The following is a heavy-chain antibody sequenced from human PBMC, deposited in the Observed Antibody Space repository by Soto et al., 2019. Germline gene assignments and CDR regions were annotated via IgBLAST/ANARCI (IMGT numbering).Heavy chain of an antibody. V-gene: IGHV4-59*01. J-gene: IGHJ6*02. Sequence: SETLSLTCTVSCGSIISYYWIWIRQPPGKGLEWIGYIYYSGSTNYNPSLKSRVTISVDTSKNQFSLKLSSVTAADTAVYYCARGTYYYYYGMDVWGQGTTVTVSS. CDR1: CGSIISYY. CDR2: IYYSGST. CDR3: ARGTYYYYYGMDV.